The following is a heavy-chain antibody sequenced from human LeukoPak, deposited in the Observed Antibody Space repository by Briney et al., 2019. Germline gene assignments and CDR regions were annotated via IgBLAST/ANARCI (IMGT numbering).Heavy chain of an antibody. CDR2: IYPGDSDT. CDR1: GYRFSSYW. D-gene: IGHD4-11*01. Sequence: GESLKISCKGSGYRFSSYWIAWVRQMPGKGLEWMGIIYPGDSDTRYSPSFQGQVTISADESINTAYLQWSSLRASDTAIYYCARVIIGGNYGGFYGLDVWGQGTTVIVSS. J-gene: IGHJ6*02. V-gene: IGHV5-51*01. CDR3: ARVIIGGNYGGFYGLDV.